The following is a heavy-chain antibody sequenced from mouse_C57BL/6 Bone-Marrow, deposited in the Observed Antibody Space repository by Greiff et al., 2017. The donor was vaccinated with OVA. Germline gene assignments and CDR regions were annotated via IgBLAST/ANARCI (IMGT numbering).Heavy chain of an antibody. CDR2: IYPGRGST. Sequence: QVQLQQPGAELVKPGASVKMSCKASGYTFPSYWITWVKQRPGQGLEWIGDIYPGRGSTNYNEKFKSKATLTVDTSSSTAYMQLSSLTSEDSAVYYCAGSTMVTTGDYYAMDYWGQGTSGTVSS. D-gene: IGHD2-2*01. CDR3: AGSTMVTTGDYYAMDY. J-gene: IGHJ4*01. CDR1: GYTFPSYW. V-gene: IGHV1-55*01.